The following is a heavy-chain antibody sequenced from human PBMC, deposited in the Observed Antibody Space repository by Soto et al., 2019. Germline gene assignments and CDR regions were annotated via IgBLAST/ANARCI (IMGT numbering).Heavy chain of an antibody. Sequence: EVQLVESGGGLVQPGRSLRLSCAASGFTFDDYAMHWVRQAPGKGLEWVSGINWNSGSIGYADSVKGRFTISRNNAKNSLYLQMNSLRAEDTALYYCAKHRRLVLSFYVDYWGQRTLVTVSS. CDR1: GFTFDDYA. CDR3: AKHRRLVLSFYVDY. CDR2: INWNSGSI. D-gene: IGHD6-19*01. J-gene: IGHJ4*02. V-gene: IGHV3-9*01.